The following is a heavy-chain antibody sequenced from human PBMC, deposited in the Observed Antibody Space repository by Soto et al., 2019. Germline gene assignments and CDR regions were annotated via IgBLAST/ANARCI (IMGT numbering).Heavy chain of an antibody. D-gene: IGHD3-16*01. CDR2: ISPYTGNT. CDR1: GYIFVNYG. CDR3: VMVDNYVTPTPQDV. V-gene: IGHV1-18*01. J-gene: IGHJ6*02. Sequence: QVQLVQPGDEVKKPGASVKVSCKASGYIFVNYGIAWVRQAPRQGLECMGWISPYTGNTHSASKVQGRLTMTTDTSTSTAYMDLGSLTSDDTAVYYCVMVDNYVTPTPQDVWGQGTTVTVSS.